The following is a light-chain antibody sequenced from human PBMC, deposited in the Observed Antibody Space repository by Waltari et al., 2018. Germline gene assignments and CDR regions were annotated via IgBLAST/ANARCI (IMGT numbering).Light chain of an antibody. V-gene: IGLV2-8*01. CDR3: SSYAGRNTL. CDR1: SSDVGGYNY. CDR2: EVS. J-gene: IGLJ2*01. Sequence: QSALTQPPSASGAPGQSVTISCTGTSSDVGGYNYVSWYQQHPGEAPKLVIYEVSKRPAGVPIRFSGSKSGKPASLTVSGLQAEDEGDYYCSSYAGRNTLFGGGTKLTVL.